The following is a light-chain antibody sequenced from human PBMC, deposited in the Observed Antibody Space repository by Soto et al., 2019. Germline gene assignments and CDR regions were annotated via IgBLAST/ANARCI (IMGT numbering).Light chain of an antibody. J-gene: IGKJ1*01. V-gene: IGKV1-5*03. CDR2: KAA. CDR3: QQYNYYSRT. CDR1: QSISSW. Sequence: DIQMTQSPSTLSASVGDRVTITFRASQSISSWLAWYQQKPGKAPKLLIYKAASLESGVPSRFSGSGSGTEFTLTISSLQPDDFATYYCQQYNYYSRTFGQGTKVDIK.